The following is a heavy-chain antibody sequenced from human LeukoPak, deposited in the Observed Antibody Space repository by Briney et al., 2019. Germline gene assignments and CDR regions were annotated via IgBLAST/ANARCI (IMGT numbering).Heavy chain of an antibody. CDR3: AKQIPHYDSSGHYNHPFDY. Sequence: GGSLRLSCAASGFTFSSYAMSWVRQAPGKGLEWVSAISGSGGSTYYADSVKGRFTISRDNSKNTLYLQMNSLRAEDTAVYYCAKQIPHYDSSGHYNHPFDYWGQGTLVTVSS. V-gene: IGHV3-23*01. CDR2: ISGSGGST. D-gene: IGHD3-22*01. J-gene: IGHJ4*02. CDR1: GFTFSSYA.